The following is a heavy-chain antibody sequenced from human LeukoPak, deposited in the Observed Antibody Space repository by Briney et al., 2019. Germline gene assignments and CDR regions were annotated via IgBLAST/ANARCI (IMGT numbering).Heavy chain of an antibody. CDR2: ISSSSYI. V-gene: IGHV3-21*01. CDR1: GFTFSSYS. D-gene: IGHD6-13*01. J-gene: IGHJ3*02. Sequence: GGSLRLSCAASGFTFSSYSMNWVRQAPGKGLEWVSSISSSSYIYYADSVKGRFTISRDNSKNTLYLQMNSLRPEDTAVYYCAKDELVRFVGAFDIWGQGTVVTVSS. CDR3: AKDELVRFVGAFDI.